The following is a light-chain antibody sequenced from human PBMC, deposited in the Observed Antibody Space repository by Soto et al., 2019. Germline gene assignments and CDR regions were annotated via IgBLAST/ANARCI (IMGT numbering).Light chain of an antibody. CDR3: VSYTTSASYV. Sequence: QSALTQPASVSGSPGQSITISCTAPSSDVGNYIFVSWYRQHPGKAPKLTIYDINNRPSGLSNRFSGSKSGSTASLTISGLQAEDEADYYCVSYTTSASYVFGTGTKVTVL. CDR2: DIN. CDR1: SSDVGNYIF. J-gene: IGLJ1*01. V-gene: IGLV2-14*01.